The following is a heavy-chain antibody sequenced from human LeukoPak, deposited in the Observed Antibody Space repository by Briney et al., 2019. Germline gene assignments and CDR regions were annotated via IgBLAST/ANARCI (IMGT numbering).Heavy chain of an antibody. V-gene: IGHV3-11*01. CDR3: ARGRRITMVRGVQSNWFDP. J-gene: IGHJ5*02. D-gene: IGHD3-10*01. CDR2: ISSSGSTI. Sequence: PGGSLRLSCAASGFTFSDYYMSWIRQAPGKGLEWVSYISSSGSTIYYADSVKGRFTISRDNAKNSLYLQMNSLRAEDTAVYYCARGRRITMVRGVQSNWFDPWGQGTLVTVSS. CDR1: GFTFSDYY.